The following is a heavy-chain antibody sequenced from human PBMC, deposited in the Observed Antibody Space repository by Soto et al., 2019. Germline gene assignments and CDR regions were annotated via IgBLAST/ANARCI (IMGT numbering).Heavy chain of an antibody. J-gene: IGHJ4*02. CDR3: ASEGVEDYDESGDYYY. D-gene: IGHD3-3*01. V-gene: IGHV1-69*12. CDR2: IIPIFGTA. CDR1: GGTFSSYA. Sequence: QVQLVQSGAEVKKPGSSVKVSCKASGGTFSSYAISWVRQAPGQGLEWMGGIIPIFGTANYAQKFQGRVPMTADDSKSPADVELSHLGSEARAAYYCASEGVEDYDESGDYYYWGQGPLVTFSA.